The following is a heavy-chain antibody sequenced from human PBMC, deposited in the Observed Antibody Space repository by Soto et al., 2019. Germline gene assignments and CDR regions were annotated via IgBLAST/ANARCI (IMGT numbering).Heavy chain of an antibody. D-gene: IGHD3-10*02. CDR3: PRYVAYVDS. J-gene: IGHJ4*02. V-gene: IGHV4-61*01. Sequence: PSETMSLTCAISGGSFKSGSYSWSWIRQPPGKGLEWIGYVYHTGRTSYNPSLKSRVSISMDTSKNQFSLNLDSVTAADTAVYFCPRYVAYVDSCGQGTLVTVSS. CDR2: VYHTGRT. CDR1: GGSFKSGSYS.